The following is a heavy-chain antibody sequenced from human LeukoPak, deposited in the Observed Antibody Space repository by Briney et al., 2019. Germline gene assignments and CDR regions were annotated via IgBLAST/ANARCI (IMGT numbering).Heavy chain of an antibody. CDR1: GYSISSGYY. D-gene: IGHD6-13*01. CDR3: ARVTGYRIEDYFDY. J-gene: IGHJ4*02. V-gene: IGHV4-38-2*02. Sequence: SETLSLTCTVSGYSISSGYYWGWIRQPPGKGLEWIGSFYHSGSTYYNPSLKSRVTISVDTSKNQFSLKLRSVTAADTAVYYCARVTGYRIEDYFDYWGQGTLVTVSS. CDR2: FYHSGST.